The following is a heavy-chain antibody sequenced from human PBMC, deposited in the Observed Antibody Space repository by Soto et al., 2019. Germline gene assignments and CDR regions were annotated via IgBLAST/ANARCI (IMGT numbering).Heavy chain of an antibody. CDR3: ARNGGPAAPVSPIDY. V-gene: IGHV4-39*01. CDR1: GGSISSSVYY. D-gene: IGHD2-2*01. J-gene: IGHJ4*02. Sequence: SETLSLTCTVSGGSISSSVYYWGWIRQPPGKGLEWIGSIYYSGSTYYNPSLKSRVTIAVDTSKNQFSLKLSSLTAADTAVYYCARNGGPAAPVSPIDYWGQGTLVTVSS. CDR2: IYYSGST.